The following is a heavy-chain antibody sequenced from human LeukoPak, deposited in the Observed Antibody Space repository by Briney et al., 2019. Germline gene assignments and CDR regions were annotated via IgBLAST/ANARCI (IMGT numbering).Heavy chain of an antibody. CDR3: AKTIGDWNDGERYFDY. CDR2: VSGSGSST. CDR1: GFTFTSYA. D-gene: IGHD1-1*01. J-gene: IGHJ4*02. Sequence: GGSLRLSCAAAGFTFTSYAMSWVRQAPGKGLEWVSVVSGSGSSTYYADSVKGRYTISRDNSKNTLYLQMNILRAEDTAVYYCAKTIGDWNDGERYFDYWGQGTLVTVSS. V-gene: IGHV3-23*01.